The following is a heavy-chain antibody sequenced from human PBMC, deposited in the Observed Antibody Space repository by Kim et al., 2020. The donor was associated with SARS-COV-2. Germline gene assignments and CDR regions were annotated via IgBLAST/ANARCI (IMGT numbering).Heavy chain of an antibody. V-gene: IGHV4-39*07. D-gene: IGHD6-19*01. Sequence: NPSLKSRVTRSVDTSKNQFSLKLSSVTAADTAVYYCAPSRGSYYYYGMDVWGQGTTVTVSS. CDR3: APSRGSYYYYGMDV. J-gene: IGHJ6*02.